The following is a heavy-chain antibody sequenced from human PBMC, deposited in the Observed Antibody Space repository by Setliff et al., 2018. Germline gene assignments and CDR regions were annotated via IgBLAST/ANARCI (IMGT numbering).Heavy chain of an antibody. CDR3: AKGGPYYYYYMDV. CDR1: GVTVSAYD. Sequence: GGSLRLSCAASGVTVSAYDMLWVRQAPGKGLEWVALIWYDGDNKKYADSVRGRFAVSRDNSRNTLYLEMNSLRPEDTAMYYCAKGGPYYYYYMDVWGKGTMVTVSS. J-gene: IGHJ6*03. CDR2: IWYDGDNK. V-gene: IGHV3-30*02.